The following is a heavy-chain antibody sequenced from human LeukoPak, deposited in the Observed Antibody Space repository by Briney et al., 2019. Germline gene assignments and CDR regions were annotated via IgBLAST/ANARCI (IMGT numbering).Heavy chain of an antibody. D-gene: IGHD2-8*01. V-gene: IGHV3-23*01. CDR1: GFTFSSYA. J-gene: IGHJ4*02. CDR3: ARHCSNGVCLDH. CDR2: IRSSGSGGST. Sequence: GGSLRLSCAASGFTFSSYAMSWVRQAPGKGLEWVSVIRSSGSGGSTYYADSVKGRFTISRDNSKNTLYLQMNSPRAEDTAVYYCARHCSNGVCLDHWGQGTMITVSS.